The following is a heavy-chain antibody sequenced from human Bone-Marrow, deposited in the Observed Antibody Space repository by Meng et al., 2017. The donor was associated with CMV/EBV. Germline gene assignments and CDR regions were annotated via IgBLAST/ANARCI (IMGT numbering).Heavy chain of an antibody. V-gene: IGHV4-61*01. CDR1: GGSVSRGSYY. J-gene: IGHJ6*02. D-gene: IGHD6-6*01. CDR3: ARFPGPYSSSSAQNYYYGMDV. CDR2: IYYNGGT. Sequence: GSLRLSCTVSGGSVSRGSYYWNWIRQTPGKGLEWIGNIYYNGGTNYNPSLKSRVTISLDTSKNQFSLKLSSVTAADTAVYHCARFPGPYSSSSAQNYYYGMDVWGQGTTVTVSS.